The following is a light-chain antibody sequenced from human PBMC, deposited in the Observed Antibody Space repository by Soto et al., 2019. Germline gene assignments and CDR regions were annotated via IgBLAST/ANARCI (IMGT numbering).Light chain of an antibody. CDR1: QSVSSN. CDR3: QQYHNWWT. Sequence: EIVMTQSPATLSVSPGERATLSCRASQSVSSNLAWYQQKPGQAPRLLIYGASTRATGVPTRFSGSGSGTELTLTVSSLQSEDFAVYYCQQYHNWWTSGQGTKVDIK. V-gene: IGKV3-15*01. J-gene: IGKJ1*01. CDR2: GAS.